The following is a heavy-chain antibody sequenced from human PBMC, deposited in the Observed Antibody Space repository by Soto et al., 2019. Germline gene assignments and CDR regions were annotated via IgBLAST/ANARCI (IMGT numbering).Heavy chain of an antibody. CDR2: IYNIGST. CDR1: GGSINNGYYY. V-gene: IGHV4-30-4*01. J-gene: IGHJ4*02. D-gene: IGHD3-3*01. Sequence: QVQLQESGPGLVEPSQTLSLTCTVSGGSINNGYYYWSWIRQPPGKGLEWIGHIYNIGSTYSIPSLKSRVTISIDTSNNQFSLKLTSVTVADTAVYYCARGPSADKVDYWGQGTLVTVSS. CDR3: ARGPSADKVDY.